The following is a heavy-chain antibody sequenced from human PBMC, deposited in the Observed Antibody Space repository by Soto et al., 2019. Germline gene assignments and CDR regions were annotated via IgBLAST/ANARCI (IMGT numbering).Heavy chain of an antibody. J-gene: IGHJ4*02. CDR2: ISTNGGST. CDR3: ARDHYDSLIGYYSGLDY. CDR1: GFTFSIYA. V-gene: IGHV3-64D*06. Sequence: LRLSCSASGFTFSIYAMHWVRQAPGKGLEYVSSISTNGGSTDYADSVRGRFTISRDNSKNTVYLQMSSLRVEDTAVYYCARDHYDSLIGYYSGLDYWGQGTLVTVSS. D-gene: IGHD3-9*01.